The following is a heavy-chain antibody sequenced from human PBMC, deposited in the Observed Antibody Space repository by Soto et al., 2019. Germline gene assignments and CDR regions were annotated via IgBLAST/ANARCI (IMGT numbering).Heavy chain of an antibody. CDR3: AREVVGASHSPDYYYYGMDV. J-gene: IGHJ6*02. CDR1: GYSFTSYW. D-gene: IGHD1-26*01. V-gene: IGHV5-51*01. Sequence: GESLKISCKGSGYSFTSYWIGWVRQMPGKGLEWMGIIYPGDSDTRYSPSFQGQVTISADKSISTAYLQWSSLKASDTAMYYCAREVVGASHSPDYYYYGMDVWGQGTTVTVSS. CDR2: IYPGDSDT.